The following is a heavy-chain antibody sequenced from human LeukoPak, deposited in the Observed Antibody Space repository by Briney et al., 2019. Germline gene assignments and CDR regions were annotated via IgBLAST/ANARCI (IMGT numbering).Heavy chain of an antibody. CDR3: ARGGSSTLLWFGELLWGWFDP. CDR1: GFTFSSYW. D-gene: IGHD3-10*01. V-gene: IGHV3-7*01. J-gene: IGHJ5*02. Sequence: PGGSLRLSCAASGFTFSSYWMSWVRQAPGKGLEWVANIKQDGSEKYYVDSVKGRFTNSRDNAKNSLYLQMNSLRAEDTAVYYCARGGSSTLLWFGELLWGWFDPWGQGTLVTVSS. CDR2: IKQDGSEK.